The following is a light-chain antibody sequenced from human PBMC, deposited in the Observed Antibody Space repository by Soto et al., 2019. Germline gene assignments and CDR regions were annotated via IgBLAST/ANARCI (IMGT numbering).Light chain of an antibody. CDR2: GAS. Sequence: VMTQSPDTLSVSAGERAALSCRASQSVSSNLAWYQQKPGQAPRLLIYGASARATGIPARFSGGGSGTDVTITISRLEKEDGAVYYCQHYGDSTITFGQGTRLEIK. CDR3: QHYGDSTIT. J-gene: IGKJ5*01. V-gene: IGKV3-15*01. CDR1: QSVSSN.